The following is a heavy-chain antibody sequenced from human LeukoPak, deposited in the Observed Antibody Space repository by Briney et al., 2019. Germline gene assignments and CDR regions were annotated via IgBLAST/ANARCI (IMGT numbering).Heavy chain of an antibody. CDR2: IYSGGST. CDR1: GFTVSSNY. V-gene: IGHV3-66*01. J-gene: IGHJ4*02. CDR3: AKDGPPYNWNDNYFDY. D-gene: IGHD1-20*01. Sequence: PGGSLRLSCAASGFTVSSNYMSWVRQAPGKGLEWVSVIYSGGSTYCADSVKGRFTISRDNSKNTLYLQMNSLRAEDMAVYYCAKDGPPYNWNDNYFDYWGQGTLVTVSS.